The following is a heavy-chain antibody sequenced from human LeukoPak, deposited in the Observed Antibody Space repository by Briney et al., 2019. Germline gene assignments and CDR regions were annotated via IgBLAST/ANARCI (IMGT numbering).Heavy chain of an antibody. D-gene: IGHD2-8*02. CDR3: TRPTGGKVDY. J-gene: IGHJ4*02. CDR1: GSTFSGSA. Sequence: GGSLRLSCAASGSTFSGSAMHWVRQASGKGLEWVGRIRSKANSYATAYAASVKGRFTISRDDSKNTAYLQMNSLKTEDTAVYYCTRPTGGKVDYWGQGTLVTVSS. CDR2: IRSKANSYAT. V-gene: IGHV3-73*01.